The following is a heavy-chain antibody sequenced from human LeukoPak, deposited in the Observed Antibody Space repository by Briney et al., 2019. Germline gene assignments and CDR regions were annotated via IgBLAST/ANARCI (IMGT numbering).Heavy chain of an antibody. J-gene: IGHJ4*02. CDR1: GYIFTSYY. D-gene: IGHD3-10*01. Sequence: ASVKVSCKASGYIFTSYYMHWVRQAPGQGLEWMGRINPNSGGTNYAQKFQGRVTMTRDTSISTAYMELSRLRSDDTAVYYCARVATMVRGVINQLLGYWGQGTLVTVSS. CDR2: INPNSGGT. CDR3: ARVATMVRGVINQLLGY. V-gene: IGHV1-2*06.